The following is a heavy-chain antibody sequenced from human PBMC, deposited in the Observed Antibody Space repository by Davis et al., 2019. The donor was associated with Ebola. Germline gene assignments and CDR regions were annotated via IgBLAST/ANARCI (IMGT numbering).Heavy chain of an antibody. V-gene: IGHV3-30*19. D-gene: IGHD5-12*01. CDR2: ISYDGSNK. J-gene: IGHJ4*02. Sequence: PGGSLRLSCAASGFTFSSYGMHWVRQAPGKGLEWVAVISYDGSNKYYADSVKGRFTISRDNAKNSLYLQMNSLRAEDTAVYYCANIHMRSGYDDGRFDYWGQGTLVTVSS. CDR3: ANIHMRSGYDDGRFDY. CDR1: GFTFSSYG.